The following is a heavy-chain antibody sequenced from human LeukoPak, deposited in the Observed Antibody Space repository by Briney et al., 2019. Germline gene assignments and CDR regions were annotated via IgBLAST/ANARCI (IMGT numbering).Heavy chain of an antibody. CDR3: ARGGQGDGYSADEAFDF. CDR2: TYYRSKWYN. Sequence: SQTLSLTCVISGDSVASNSSACNWIRQSPSGGLEWLGRTYYRSKWYNDYAVSVRSRITINPDTSRNQFSLQLSSVTPEDTAVYYCARGGQGDGYSADEAFDFWGQGTMVTVS. CDR1: GDSVASNSSA. V-gene: IGHV6-1*01. D-gene: IGHD5-24*01. J-gene: IGHJ3*01.